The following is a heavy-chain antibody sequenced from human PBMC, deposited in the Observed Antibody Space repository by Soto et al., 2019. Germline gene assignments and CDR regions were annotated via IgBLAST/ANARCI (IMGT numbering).Heavy chain of an antibody. Sequence: EVQLLESGGGLVQPGGSLRLSCAASGFTFSSYAMSWVRQAPGKGLEWVSAISGSGGSTYYADSVKGRFTISRDNSKNTLYLQMNSLRAEDTAVYYCARGKKYYDFWSGYYYFDYWGQGTLVTVSS. J-gene: IGHJ4*02. CDR1: GFTFSSYA. CDR2: ISGSGGST. CDR3: ARGKKYYDFWSGYYYFDY. D-gene: IGHD3-3*01. V-gene: IGHV3-23*01.